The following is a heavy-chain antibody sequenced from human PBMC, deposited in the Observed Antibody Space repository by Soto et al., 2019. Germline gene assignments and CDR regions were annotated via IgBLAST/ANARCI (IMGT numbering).Heavy chain of an antibody. Sequence: QITLNESGPTVVSPTETLTLTCRFSGFSLTTSGVGVGWIRQSPGKAPEWLALIYWDDDKRYSASLKSRLTNNKDTYKNQVVLTVSDLDPTDTATYYCAHRVLRTVFGLVTTTAIYFDFWGQGTPVAVSS. CDR2: IYWDDDK. V-gene: IGHV2-5*02. D-gene: IGHD3-3*01. CDR1: GFSLTTSGVG. CDR3: AHRVLRTVFGLVTTTAIYFDF. J-gene: IGHJ4*02.